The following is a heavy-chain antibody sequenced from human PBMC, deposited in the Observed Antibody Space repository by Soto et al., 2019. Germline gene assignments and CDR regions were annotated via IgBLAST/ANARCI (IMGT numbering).Heavy chain of an antibody. CDR3: TRHGDYGSGSYYIYYYYGMDV. CDR1: GFTFSGSA. CDR2: IRSKANSYAT. D-gene: IGHD3-10*01. J-gene: IGHJ6*02. V-gene: IGHV3-73*01. Sequence: GSLRLSCAASGFTFSGSAMHWVRQASGKGLEWVGRIRSKANSYATAYAASVKGRFTISRDDSKNTAYLQMNSLKTEDTAVYYCTRHGDYGSGSYYIYYYYGMDVWGQGTTVTVSS.